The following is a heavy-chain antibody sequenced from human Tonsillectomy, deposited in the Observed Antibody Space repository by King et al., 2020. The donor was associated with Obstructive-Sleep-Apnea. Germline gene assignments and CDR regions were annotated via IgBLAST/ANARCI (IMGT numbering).Heavy chain of an antibody. CDR2: LYPGDSDT. J-gene: IGHJ3*02. D-gene: IGHD5-24*01. V-gene: IGHV5-51*01. Sequence: VQLVESGAEVKKPGESLKISCKGSGFMFSIYWIGWVSQVPGKCLEWMVILYPGDSDTIYSPAFQGQVTISADKSINTAYLQWSSLKASDTAMYYCARREMSTTKGAFDIWGQGTMVTVSS. CDR3: ARREMSTTKGAFDI. CDR1: GFMFSIYW.